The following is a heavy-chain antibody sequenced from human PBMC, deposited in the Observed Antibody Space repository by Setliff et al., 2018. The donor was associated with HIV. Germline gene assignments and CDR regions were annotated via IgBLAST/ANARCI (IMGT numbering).Heavy chain of an antibody. D-gene: IGHD4-4*01. CDR3: TRGGSMTTLTT. V-gene: IGHV4-59*11. CDR1: GVSISSQY. CDR2: IYYNVNN. J-gene: IGHJ4*02. Sequence: SETLSLTCAVSGVSISSQYWSWIRQPPGKGLEWIGFIYYNVNNNYNPSLKSRVSISVDTSKNQSSLRLSSVTAADTAVYYCTRGGSMTTLTTWGQGTLVTVSS.